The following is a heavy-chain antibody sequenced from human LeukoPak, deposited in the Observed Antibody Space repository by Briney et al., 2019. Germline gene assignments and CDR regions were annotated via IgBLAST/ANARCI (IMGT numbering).Heavy chain of an antibody. CDR3: ARSYSSGSGLDY. J-gene: IGHJ4*02. CDR1: GYTFTSYY. V-gene: IGHV1-46*01. D-gene: IGHD6-19*01. CDR2: INPSGGST. Sequence: ASVKVSSKASGYTFTSYYMHWVRQAPGQGLEWMGIINPSGGSTSYAQKFQGRVTMTRDMSTSTVYMELSSLRSEDTAVYYCARSYSSGSGLDYWGQGTLVTVSS.